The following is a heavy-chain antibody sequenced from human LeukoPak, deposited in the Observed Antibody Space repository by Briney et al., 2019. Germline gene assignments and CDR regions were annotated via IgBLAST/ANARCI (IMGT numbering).Heavy chain of an antibody. CDR2: IRYDGRNK. J-gene: IGHJ4*02. CDR3: AKEIWPTVTTPGHTHFDY. Sequence: GGSLRLSCTVSGFTVSSNSMHWVRQAPGKGLEWVAFIRYDGRNKYYADSVKGRFTISRDNSKNTLCLQMNSLRAEDTAVYYCAKEIWPTVTTPGHTHFDYWGQGTLVTVSS. D-gene: IGHD4-17*01. CDR1: GFTVSSNS. V-gene: IGHV3-30*02.